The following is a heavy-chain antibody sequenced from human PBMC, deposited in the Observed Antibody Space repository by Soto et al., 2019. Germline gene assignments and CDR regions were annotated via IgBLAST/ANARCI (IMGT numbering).Heavy chain of an antibody. CDR3: AGKHVLKFASYDAFNV. J-gene: IGHJ3*01. V-gene: IGHV3-48*03. D-gene: IGHD2-21*01. CDR1: GFALDTYD. Sequence: EEQLVESGGDLVQPGGSLRLSCTSSGFALDTYDMNWVRLAPGKDLEWISHIATGGDRIYYADSVKGRFTISRDNARNYLYLQMNSLRDDETALYYCAGKHVLKFASYDAFNVWGQGTLVTVSS. CDR2: IATGGDRI.